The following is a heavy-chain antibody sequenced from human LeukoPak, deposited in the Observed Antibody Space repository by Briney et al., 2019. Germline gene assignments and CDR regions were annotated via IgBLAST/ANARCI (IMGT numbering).Heavy chain of an antibody. CDR3: ARLRCSSTSCYIRYYYYMDV. CDR1: GGSTSSSSYY. D-gene: IGHD2-2*02. CDR2: IYYSGST. Sequence: SETLSLTCTVSGGSTSSSSYYWGWIRQPPGKGLEGIGSIYYSGSTYYNPSLKSRVTISVDTSKNQFSLKLSSVTAADTAVYYCARLRCSSTSCYIRYYYYMDVWGKGTTVTVSS. V-gene: IGHV4-39*01. J-gene: IGHJ6*03.